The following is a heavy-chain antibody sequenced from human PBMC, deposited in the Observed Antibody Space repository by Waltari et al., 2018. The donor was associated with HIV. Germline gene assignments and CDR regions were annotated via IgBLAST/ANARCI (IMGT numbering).Heavy chain of an antibody. CDR3: AIQHNPLHNYYYGMDV. Sequence: EVQLLESGGGLVKTGGYLRPSCVASGVTFSNYGITWVRQAPGKGLEWVAGLSGSGGSTHYADSVKGRFTISRDNSKDTLYLQMNTLRAEDTAVYYCAIQHNPLHNYYYGMDVWGQGTTVTVSS. D-gene: IGHD1-1*01. CDR1: GVTFSNYG. CDR2: LSGSGGST. V-gene: IGHV3-23*01. J-gene: IGHJ6*02.